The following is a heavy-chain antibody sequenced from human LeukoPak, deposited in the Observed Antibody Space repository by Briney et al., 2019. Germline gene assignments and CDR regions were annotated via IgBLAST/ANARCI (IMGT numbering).Heavy chain of an antibody. CDR3: AREIVGAIDY. J-gene: IGHJ4*02. CDR2: ISSDGSNK. D-gene: IGHD1-26*01. Sequence: GGSLRLSCAASGFNFSSYAMHWVRQALGKGLEWVAVISSDGSNKYYADSVKGRFTISRDNSKNTLYLQMNSLRAEDTAVYYCAREIVGAIDYWGQGTLVTVSS. CDR1: GFNFSSYA. V-gene: IGHV3-30-3*01.